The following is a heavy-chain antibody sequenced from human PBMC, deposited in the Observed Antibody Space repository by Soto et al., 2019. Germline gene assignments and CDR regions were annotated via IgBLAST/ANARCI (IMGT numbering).Heavy chain of an antibody. D-gene: IGHD1-1*01. CDR3: ASFETAAFVSDRSDY. CDR2: ISGGSENT. CDR1: GFTFSSHS. V-gene: IGHV3-21*01. Sequence: EVQLVESGGGLVKPGGSLRLSCAASGFTFSSHSMNWVRQAPGKGLEWVSSISGGSENTLYADSVKGRFTISRDNAKNEVYLQMNSLRAEDTAVYYCASFETAAFVSDRSDYWGLGTLVAVST. J-gene: IGHJ4*02.